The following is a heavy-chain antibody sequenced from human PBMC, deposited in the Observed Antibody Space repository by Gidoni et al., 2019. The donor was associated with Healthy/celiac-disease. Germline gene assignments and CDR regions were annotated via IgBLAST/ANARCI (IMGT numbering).Heavy chain of an antibody. CDR3: AGYCSSTSCQASDY. CDR2: IYTSGST. V-gene: IGHV4-4*07. CDR1: GGSISSYY. D-gene: IGHD2-2*01. Sequence: QVQLQESGPGLVKPSETLPLTCPVSGGSISSYYWSWIRQPAGKGLEWIGRIYTSGSTNYNPALKSRVTMSVDTSKNQFSLKLSSVTAADTAVYYCAGYCSSTSCQASDYWGQGTLVTVSS. J-gene: IGHJ4*02.